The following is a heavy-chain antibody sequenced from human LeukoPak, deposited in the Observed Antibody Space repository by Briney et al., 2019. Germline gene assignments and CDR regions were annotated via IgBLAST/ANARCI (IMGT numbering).Heavy chain of an antibody. CDR3: ARQTYDILTGYPLGGFDY. V-gene: IGHV3-7*01. CDR2: IKQDGSEK. D-gene: IGHD3-9*01. CDR1: GFTFSSYW. J-gene: IGHJ4*02. Sequence: GGSLRLSCAASGFTFSSYWMSWVRQAPGKGLEWVANIKQDGSEKYYVDSVKGRFTISRDNAKNSLYLQMNSLRAEDTAVYYCARQTYDILTGYPLGGFDYWGQGTLVTVSS.